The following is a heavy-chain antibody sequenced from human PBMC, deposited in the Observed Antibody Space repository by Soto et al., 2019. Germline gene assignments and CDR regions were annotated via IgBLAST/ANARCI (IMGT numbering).Heavy chain of an antibody. J-gene: IGHJ6*02. CDR1: GGTFSSYA. CDR2: IIPIFGTA. D-gene: IGHD2-15*01. Sequence: QVQLVQSGAEVKKPGSSVKVSCKASGGTFSSYAISWVRQAPGQGLEWMGGIIPIFGTANYAQKFQGRVTITADESTSTADVELSSLRAEDTAVYYCARKATRYCSGGSGYVDYYYGMDVWGQGTTVTVSS. V-gene: IGHV1-69*12. CDR3: ARKATRYCSGGSGYVDYYYGMDV.